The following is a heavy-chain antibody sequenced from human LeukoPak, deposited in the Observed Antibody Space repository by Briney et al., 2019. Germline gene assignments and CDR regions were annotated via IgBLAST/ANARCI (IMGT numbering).Heavy chain of an antibody. D-gene: IGHD3-22*01. V-gene: IGHV3-30*04. CDR2: ISYDGSNK. J-gene: IGHJ4*02. CDR3: ARDIPRKGYYDSSGYDGFSAPSPFDY. CDR1: GFTFSSYA. Sequence: PGGSLRLSCAASGFTFSSYAMHWVRQAPGKGLEWVAVISYDGSNKYYADSVKGRFTISRDNSKNTLYLQMNSLRAEDAAVYYCARDIPRKGYYDSSGYDGFSAPSPFDYWGQGTLVTVSS.